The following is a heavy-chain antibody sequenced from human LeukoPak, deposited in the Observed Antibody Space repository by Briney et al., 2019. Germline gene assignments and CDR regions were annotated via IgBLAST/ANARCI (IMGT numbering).Heavy chain of an antibody. J-gene: IGHJ4*02. CDR3: ARGYCSSTSCYDY. D-gene: IGHD2-2*01. CDR2: IIPIFGTA. CDR1: GFSFSSYA. Sequence: PGGSLRLSCAASGFSFSSYAISWVRQAPGQGLEWMGGIIPIFGTANYAQKFQGRVTITADKSTSTAYMELSSLRSEDTAVYYCARGYCSSTSCYDYWGQGTLVTVSS. V-gene: IGHV1-69*06.